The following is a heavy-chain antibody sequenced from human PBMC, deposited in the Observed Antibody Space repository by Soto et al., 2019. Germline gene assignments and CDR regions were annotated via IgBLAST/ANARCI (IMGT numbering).Heavy chain of an antibody. CDR3: ARLGYSGYETYYYYYYYLDV. J-gene: IGHJ6*03. CDR2: IYYSGST. Sequence: SETLSLTCTVSGGSISSYYWSWIRQPPGKGLEWIGYIYYSGSTNYNPSPKSRVTISVDTSKNQFSLKLSSVTAADTAVYYCARLGYSGYETYYYYYYYLDVWGKGTTVNVSS. V-gene: IGHV4-59*08. D-gene: IGHD5-12*01. CDR1: GGSISSYY.